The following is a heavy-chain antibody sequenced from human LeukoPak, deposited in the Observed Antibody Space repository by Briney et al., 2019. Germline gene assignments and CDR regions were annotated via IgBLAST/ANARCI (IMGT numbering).Heavy chain of an antibody. CDR3: ARVEFNGGYSHLY. CDR1: GYSFTGYD. CDR2: MNPNSGNT. D-gene: IGHD5-12*01. J-gene: IGHJ4*02. Sequence: ASVKVSCKASGYSFTGYDINWVRQAAGQGLEWMGWMNPNSGNTGYGQKFQGRVTMTRSTSMTTAYMELSSLRSEDTATYYCARVEFNGGYSHLYWGQGTLLTVSS. V-gene: IGHV1-8*01.